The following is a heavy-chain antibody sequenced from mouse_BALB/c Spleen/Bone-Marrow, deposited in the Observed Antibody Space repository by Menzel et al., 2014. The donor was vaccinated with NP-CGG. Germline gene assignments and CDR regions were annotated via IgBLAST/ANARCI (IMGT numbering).Heavy chain of an antibody. V-gene: IGHV1S29*02. J-gene: IGHJ2*01. D-gene: IGHD1-1*01. CDR1: GYTFTGYN. CDR2: IYPFNGGT. Sequence: EVKLEESGPELVKPGASVKLSCEASGYTFTGYNMHWVKQSHGKSLEWIGYIYPFNGGTDYNEKLKRKVTITIDSSTNTVYMQMRSLTSEDAAVYYCARSDGSKDAYFDYWGQGTILTVS. CDR3: ARSDGSKDAYFDY.